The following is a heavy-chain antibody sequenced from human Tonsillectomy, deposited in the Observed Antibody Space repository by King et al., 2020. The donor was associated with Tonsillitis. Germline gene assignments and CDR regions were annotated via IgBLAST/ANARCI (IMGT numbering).Heavy chain of an antibody. CDR1: GFTFSNYP. CDR3: VREGMVYGWAQNYGMDV. J-gene: IGHJ6*02. V-gene: IGHV3-30*04. CDR2: ISYDGSNK. Sequence: VQLVESGGGVVQPGRSLRLSCAASGFTFSNYPIHWVRQAPGKGLEWVAVISYDGSNKYYADSVKGRFTISRDNSKNTLYLQMNSLRAEDTAVYYCVREGMVYGWAQNYGMDVWGQGTTVTVSS. D-gene: IGHD2-8*01.